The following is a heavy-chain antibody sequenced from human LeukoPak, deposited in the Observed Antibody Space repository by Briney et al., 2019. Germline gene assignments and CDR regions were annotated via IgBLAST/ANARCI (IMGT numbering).Heavy chain of an antibody. CDR2: IYRDDDK. D-gene: IGHD3-10*01. J-gene: IGHJ5*02. CDR1: GFSLSTSGVG. CDR3: AHSRYYGSGSLEINWFDP. V-gene: IGHV2-5*02. Sequence: SGPTLVKPTQTLTLTCTFSGFSLSTSGVGVGWIRQPPGKALEWLALIYRDDDKRYSPSLKSRLTITKDTSKNQVVLTMTNMDPVDTATYYCAHSRYYGSGSLEINWFDPWGQGTLVTVSS.